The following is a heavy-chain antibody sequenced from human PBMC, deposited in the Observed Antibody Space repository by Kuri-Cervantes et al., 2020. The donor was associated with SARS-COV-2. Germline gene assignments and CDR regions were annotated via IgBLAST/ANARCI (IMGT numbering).Heavy chain of an antibody. Sequence: GESLKISCAASGFTFSSYGMHWVRQAPGKGLEWVAVISYDGSNKYYADSVKGRFTISRENAKNSLYLQMNSLRAGDTAVYYCARVDCSSTSCYYDYWGQGTLVTVSS. V-gene: IGHV3-30*03. D-gene: IGHD2-2*01. CDR3: ARVDCSSTSCYYDY. CDR1: GFTFSSYG. J-gene: IGHJ4*02. CDR2: ISYDGSNK.